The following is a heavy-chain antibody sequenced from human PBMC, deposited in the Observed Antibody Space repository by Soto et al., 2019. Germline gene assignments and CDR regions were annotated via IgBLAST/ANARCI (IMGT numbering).Heavy chain of an antibody. Sequence: GGSLRLSCAASGFAFSAYAMHWVRQAPGKGLEFVSVISSKGDITHYADSVKGRFTISRDNSKDTLSLQMGSLRADDLAVYYCARGRGYCSGGNCYGGVWYLDLCGRGTLVTVFS. CDR1: GFAFSAYA. CDR3: ARGRGYCSGGNCYGGVWYLDL. J-gene: IGHJ2*01. V-gene: IGHV3-64*02. D-gene: IGHD2-15*01. CDR2: ISSKGDIT.